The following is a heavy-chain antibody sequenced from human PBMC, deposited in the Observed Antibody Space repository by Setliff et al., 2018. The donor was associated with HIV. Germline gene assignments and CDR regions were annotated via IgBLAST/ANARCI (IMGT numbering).Heavy chain of an antibody. CDR3: AKDPANKVVPGVEYFQH. V-gene: IGHV3-30*01. Sequence: PGGSLRLSCVASGFTFSTFAMHWVRQAPGKGPEWVSVITYDGSRTYYADSVKGRFTISRDNSKNTLYLQVNSLRPEDTAVYYCAKDPANKVVPGVEYFQHWGQGTLVTVSS. J-gene: IGHJ1*01. CDR1: GFTFSTFA. D-gene: IGHD7-27*01. CDR2: ITYDGSRT.